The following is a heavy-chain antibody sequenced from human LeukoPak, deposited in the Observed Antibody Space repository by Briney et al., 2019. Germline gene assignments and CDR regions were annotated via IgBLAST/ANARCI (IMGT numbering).Heavy chain of an antibody. V-gene: IGHV3-53*01. D-gene: IGHD4-11*01. CDR1: GFTVSSNY. Sequence: GGSLRLSCAASGFTVSSNYMSWVRQAPGKGLEWVSVIYSGGSTYYADSAKGRFTISRDNSKNTLYLQMNSLRAEDTAVYYCARDSGLTTEDYWGQGTLVTVSS. CDR3: ARDSGLTTEDY. CDR2: IYSGGST. J-gene: IGHJ4*02.